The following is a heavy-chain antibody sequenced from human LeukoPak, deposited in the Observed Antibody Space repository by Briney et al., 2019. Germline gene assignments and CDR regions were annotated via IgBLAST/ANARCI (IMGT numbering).Heavy chain of an antibody. CDR2: INHSGST. D-gene: IGHD3-3*01. CDR3: ARVDFWSGYYQFDY. J-gene: IGHJ4*02. CDR1: GGSFSGYY. V-gene: IGHV4-34*01. Sequence: SETLSLTCAVYGGSFSGYYWSWIRQPPGKGLEWIGEINHSGSTNYNPSLKSRVTISVDTSKNQFSLKLSSVTAADTAVYYCARVDFWSGYYQFDYWGQGTLVTVSS.